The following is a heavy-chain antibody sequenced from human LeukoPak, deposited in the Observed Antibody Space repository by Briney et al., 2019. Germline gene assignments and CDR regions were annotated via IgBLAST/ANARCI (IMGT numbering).Heavy chain of an antibody. CDR2: INHSGST. J-gene: IGHJ4*02. Sequence: SETLSPTCAVYGVSFGGYYWTWIRQTPGKGPEWIGEINHSGSTNYNPSLKRRVFMSVDTAKNQFSLKLNSVSAADTAVYYCARGGYFDSSGYPNPLDYWGQGTLVTVSS. V-gene: IGHV4-34*01. CDR1: GVSFGGYY. CDR3: ARGGYFDSSGYPNPLDY. D-gene: IGHD3-22*01.